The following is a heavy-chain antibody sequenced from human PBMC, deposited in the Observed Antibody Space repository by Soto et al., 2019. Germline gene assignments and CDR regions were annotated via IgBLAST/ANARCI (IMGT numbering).Heavy chain of an antibody. CDR1: GFTFSSYW. V-gene: IGHV3-74*01. CDR2: INSDGSST. CDR3: ARGDEGGPAPSEDIAADY. D-gene: IGHD6-25*01. Sequence: GGSLRLSCAASGFTFSSYWMHWVRQAPGKGLVWVSRINSDGSSTSYADSVKGRFTISRDNAKNTLYLQMNSLRAEDTAVYYCARGDEGGPAPSEDIAADYWGQGTLVTVSS. J-gene: IGHJ4*02.